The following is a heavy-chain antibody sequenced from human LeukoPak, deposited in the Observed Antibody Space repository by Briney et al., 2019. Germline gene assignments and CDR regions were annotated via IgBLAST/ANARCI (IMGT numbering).Heavy chain of an antibody. CDR2: VNYRGNA. Sequence: KPSETLSLTCSVSGGSFSGDYWSWFRQTPGKGLEWIGYVNYRGNANYNPSLKSRVAVSIDTSKNQFSLELTSVTAADTAVYYCARHGIVAAGADNYFDPWGQGTLVTVSS. J-gene: IGHJ5*02. CDR3: ARHGIVAAGADNYFDP. V-gene: IGHV4-59*08. CDR1: GGSFSGDY. D-gene: IGHD6-19*01.